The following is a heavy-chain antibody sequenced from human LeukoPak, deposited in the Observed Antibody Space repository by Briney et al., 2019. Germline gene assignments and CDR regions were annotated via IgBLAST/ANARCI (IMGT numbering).Heavy chain of an antibody. V-gene: IGHV1-69*05. CDR3: ARAEVTMVRGVDQYFDY. CDR2: IIPIFGTA. D-gene: IGHD3-10*01. CDR1: GGTFSSYA. Sequence: SVKVSCKASGGTFSSYAISWVRQAPGQGLEWTGGIIPIFGTANYAQKFQGRVTITTDESTSTAYMELSSLRSEDTAVYYCARAEVTMVRGVDQYFDYWGQGTLVTVSS. J-gene: IGHJ4*02.